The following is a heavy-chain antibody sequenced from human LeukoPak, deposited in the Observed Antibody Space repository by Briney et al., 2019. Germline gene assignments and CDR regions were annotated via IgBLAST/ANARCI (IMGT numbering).Heavy chain of an antibody. CDR1: GFTFSSYS. Sequence: GGSLRLSCAASGFTFSSYSMNWIRQAPEKGLEWVSSISSSSSYIYYADSVKGRFTISRDNAKNSLYLQMNSLRAEDTAVYYCAKALAYCGGDCNYSYGMDVWGQGTTVTVSS. D-gene: IGHD2-21*02. V-gene: IGHV3-21*01. CDR3: AKALAYCGGDCNYSYGMDV. J-gene: IGHJ6*02. CDR2: ISSSSSYI.